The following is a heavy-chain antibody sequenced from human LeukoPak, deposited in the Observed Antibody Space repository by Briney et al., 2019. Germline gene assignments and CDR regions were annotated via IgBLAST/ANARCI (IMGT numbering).Heavy chain of an antibody. CDR2: FNHSGST. CDR3: ARGVVPAAPVSESVVVAATPTFDY. CDR1: GGSFSGYY. V-gene: IGHV4-34*01. D-gene: IGHD2-15*01. Sequence: SETLSLTCAVYGGSFSGYYWSWIRQPPGKGLEWIGEFNHSGSTNYNPSLKSRVTISVDTSKNQFSLKLSSVTAADTAVYYCARGVVPAAPVSESVVVAATPTFDYWGQGTLVTVSS. J-gene: IGHJ4*02.